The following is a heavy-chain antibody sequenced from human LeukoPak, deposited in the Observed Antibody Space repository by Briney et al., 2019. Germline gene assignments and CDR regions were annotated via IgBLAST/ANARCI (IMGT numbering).Heavy chain of an antibody. D-gene: IGHD3-22*01. Sequence: PGGSLRLSCAASGFTFSSYAMSWVRQAPGKGLEWVSAISGSGGSTYYADSVKGRFTISRDNSKNTLYLQMNSLRAEDTAVYYCARGAYDSSGYPSDYWGQGTLVTVSS. J-gene: IGHJ4*02. CDR3: ARGAYDSSGYPSDY. V-gene: IGHV3-23*01. CDR1: GFTFSSYA. CDR2: ISGSGGST.